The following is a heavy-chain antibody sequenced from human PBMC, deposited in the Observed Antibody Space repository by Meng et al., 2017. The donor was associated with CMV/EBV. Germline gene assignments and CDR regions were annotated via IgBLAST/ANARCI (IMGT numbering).Heavy chain of an antibody. J-gene: IGHJ6*02. CDR3: ARSRRGVHYYGMDV. D-gene: IGHD3-10*01. V-gene: IGHV4-34*01. Sequence: SETLSLTCAVYGGSFSGYYWSWIRQPPGKGLEWIGEINHSGSTNYNPSLKSRVTISVDTYKNQFSLKLSSVTAADTAVYYCARSRRGVHYYGMDVWGQGTTVTVSS. CDR1: GGSFSGYY. CDR2: INHSGST.